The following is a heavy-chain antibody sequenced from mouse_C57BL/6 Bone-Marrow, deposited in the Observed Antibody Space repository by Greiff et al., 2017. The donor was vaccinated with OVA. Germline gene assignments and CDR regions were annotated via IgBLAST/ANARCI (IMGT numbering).Heavy chain of an antibody. D-gene: IGHD3-2*02. V-gene: IGHV1-53*01. CDR1: GYTFTSYW. Sequence: QVQLQQPGTELVKPGASVKLSCKASGYTFTSYWMHWVKQRPGQGLAWIGNINPSNGGTNYNEKFKSNATLTLYKSSSTAYMQLSSLTAEDSAVYYGARSRDSLGYWGQGTTLTVSS. CDR3: ARSRDSLGY. CDR2: INPSNGGT. J-gene: IGHJ2*01.